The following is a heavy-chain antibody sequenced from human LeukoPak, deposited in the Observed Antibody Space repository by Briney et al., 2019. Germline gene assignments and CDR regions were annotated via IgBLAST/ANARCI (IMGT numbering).Heavy chain of an antibody. V-gene: IGHV3-74*03. D-gene: IGHD3/OR15-3a*01. Sequence: GGSLRLSCAASGFTFNTYWMHWARQAPGKGLVWVARVHREGTTTAYADSVKGRFTISRDNAKNTLYLQMTNLRAEDTAVYYCARDSDWILFDYWGRGTLVTVSS. CDR2: VHREGTTT. CDR1: GFTFNTYW. CDR3: ARDSDWILFDY. J-gene: IGHJ4*02.